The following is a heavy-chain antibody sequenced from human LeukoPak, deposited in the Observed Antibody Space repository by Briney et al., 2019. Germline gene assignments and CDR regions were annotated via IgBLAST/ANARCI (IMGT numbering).Heavy chain of an antibody. V-gene: IGHV1-24*01. CDR2: FDPEDGET. D-gene: IGHD3-10*01. CDR3: ATDRGHYYGSGSFDY. Sequence: ASVKVSCKASGYTFTSYGITWVRQAPGQGLEWMGGFDPEDGETIYAQKFQGRVTMTEDTSTDTAYMELSSLRSEDTAVHYCATDRGHYYGSGSFDYWGQGTLVTVSS. CDR1: GYTFTSYG. J-gene: IGHJ4*02.